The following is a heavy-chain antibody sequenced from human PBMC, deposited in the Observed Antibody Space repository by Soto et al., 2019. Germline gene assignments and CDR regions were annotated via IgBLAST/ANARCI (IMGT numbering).Heavy chain of an antibody. Sequence: SETLSLPCAVYGGSFSGYYWRWIRKPPGKGLEWIGEINHSGSTNYNPSLKSRVTISVDTSKNQFSLKLSSVTAADTAVYYCARGSASGYYFGRAFDVWGQGTMVTVSS. D-gene: IGHD3-3*01. CDR1: GGSFSGYY. CDR3: ARGSASGYYFGRAFDV. J-gene: IGHJ3*01. V-gene: IGHV4-34*01. CDR2: INHSGST.